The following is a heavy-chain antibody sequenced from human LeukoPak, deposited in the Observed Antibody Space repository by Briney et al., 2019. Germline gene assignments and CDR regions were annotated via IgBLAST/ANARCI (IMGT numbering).Heavy chain of an antibody. Sequence: SQTLSLTCAISGDSVSSNSAAWNWIRQSPSRGLEWLGRTYYRSKWYNDYAVSVKSRITINPDTSKNQFSLQLNSVTPEDTAVYYCARAVRVYDDSFYYYYYMDVWGKGTTVTVSS. CDR3: ARAVRVYDDSFYYYYYMDV. CDR1: GDSVSSNSAA. J-gene: IGHJ6*03. CDR2: TYYRSKWYN. V-gene: IGHV6-1*01. D-gene: IGHD4-17*01.